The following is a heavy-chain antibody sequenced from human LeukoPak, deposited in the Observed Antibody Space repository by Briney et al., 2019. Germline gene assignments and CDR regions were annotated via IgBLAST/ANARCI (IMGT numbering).Heavy chain of an antibody. CDR3: ARDPGASVVAATHWFDP. CDR2: IIPIFGTA. Sequence: ASVKVSCKASGGTFSSYAISWVRQAPGQGLEWMGGIIPIFGTANYAQKFQGRVTITVDESTSTAYMELSSLRSEDTAVYYCARDPGASVVAATHWFDPWGQGTLVTVSS. V-gene: IGHV1-69*13. CDR1: GGTFSSYA. D-gene: IGHD2-15*01. J-gene: IGHJ5*02.